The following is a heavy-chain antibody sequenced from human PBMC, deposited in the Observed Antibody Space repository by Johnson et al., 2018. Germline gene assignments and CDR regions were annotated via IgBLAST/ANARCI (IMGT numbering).Heavy chain of an antibody. V-gene: IGHV4-59*01. CDR3: AREGRDSYYYMDG. CDR2: LYYNGYT. Sequence: QVQLQESGPGLVKPSETLSLTCTVSGGSISNYHWSWIRQPPGKGLEWIGYLYYNGYTNYNPSLKSRVTISVDTSQSQFSLKLTSVTAADTAVYYRAREGRDSYYYMDGWGKGTTVTVSS. CDR1: GGSISNYH. J-gene: IGHJ6*03.